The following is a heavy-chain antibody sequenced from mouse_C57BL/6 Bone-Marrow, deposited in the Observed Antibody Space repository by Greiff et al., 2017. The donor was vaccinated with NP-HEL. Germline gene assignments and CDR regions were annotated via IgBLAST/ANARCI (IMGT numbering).Heavy chain of an antibody. Sequence: VQLQQSGPELVKPGASVKISCKASGYSFTGYYMNWVKQSPEKSLEWIGEINPSTGGTTYNQKFKAKATLTVDKSSSTAYMQLKSLTSEDSAVYYCATTVVAPRWYFDVWGTGTTVTVSS. CDR1: GYSFTGYY. J-gene: IGHJ1*03. V-gene: IGHV1-42*01. D-gene: IGHD1-1*01. CDR2: INPSTGGT. CDR3: ATTVVAPRWYFDV.